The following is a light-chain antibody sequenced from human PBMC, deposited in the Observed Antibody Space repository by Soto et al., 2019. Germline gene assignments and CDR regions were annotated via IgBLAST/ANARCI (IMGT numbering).Light chain of an antibody. CDR1: SSDVGNNNY. J-gene: IGLJ1*01. CDR2: DVT. Sequence: QSALTQPASVSGSPGQSITISCTGTSSDVGNNNYVSWYQQNTGKAPKVMICDVTNRPSGVSNRFSGSKSGNTASLTISGLQAEDEADYYGSSFTGSSDVFGTGTKVTVL. CDR3: SSFTGSSDV. V-gene: IGLV2-14*01.